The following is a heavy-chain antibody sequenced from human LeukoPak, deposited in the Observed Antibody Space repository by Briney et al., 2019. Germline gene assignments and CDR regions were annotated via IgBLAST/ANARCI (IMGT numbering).Heavy chain of an antibody. CDR1: GFTFRNSW. CDR2: ISTGGST. J-gene: IGHJ4*02. V-gene: IGHV3-53*01. Sequence: GGSLRLSCAASGFTFRNSWMSWVRQAPGKGLEWLSVISTGGSTNYADSVKGRFTISRDNSKNILYLQMNSLRAEDTAVYYCARDDYYDSSGLDYWGQGILVTVSS. D-gene: IGHD3-22*01. CDR3: ARDDYYDSSGLDY.